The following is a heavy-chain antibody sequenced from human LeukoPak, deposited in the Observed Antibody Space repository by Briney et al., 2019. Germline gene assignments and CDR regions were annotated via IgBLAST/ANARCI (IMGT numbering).Heavy chain of an antibody. CDR3: ARDYSSGWYYFDY. J-gene: IGHJ4*02. CDR2: ISSSSYI. Sequence: RPGGSLRLSCAASGFTFSSYSMNSVRQAPGKGLEWVSSISSSSYIYYADSVKGRFTISRDNAKNSLYLQMNSLRAEDTAVYYCARDYSSGWYYFDYWGQGTLVTVSS. D-gene: IGHD6-19*01. V-gene: IGHV3-21*01. CDR1: GFTFSSYS.